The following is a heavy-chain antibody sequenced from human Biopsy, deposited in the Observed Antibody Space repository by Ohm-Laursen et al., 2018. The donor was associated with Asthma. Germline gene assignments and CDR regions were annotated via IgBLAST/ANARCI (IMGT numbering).Heavy chain of an antibody. CDR3: TRGGLEPFDY. CDR1: GFTFSNAW. V-gene: IGHV3-15*01. D-gene: IGHD1-1*01. J-gene: IGHJ4*02. CDR2: IKSKTDGGTT. Sequence: SLRLSCAASGFTFSNAWMSWVRQAPGKGLEWVGRIKSKTDGGTTDYAAPVKGRFTISRDNSKNTLYLQMNSLRAEDTAVYYCTRGGLEPFDYWGQGTLVTVSS.